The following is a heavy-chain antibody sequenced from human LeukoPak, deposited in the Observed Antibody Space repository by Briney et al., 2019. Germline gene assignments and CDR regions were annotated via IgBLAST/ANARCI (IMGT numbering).Heavy chain of an antibody. CDR3: VSLFGGSPPSLYYFDY. Sequence: PGESLKISCKGSGYSFTSYWIGWVRQMPGKGLEYMGIIYPVDSDTRYSPSFQGQVTISADKSISTACLQWSSLKASDTAMYYCVSLFGGSPPSLYYFDYWGQGTLVTVSS. D-gene: IGHD1-26*01. CDR1: GYSFTSYW. V-gene: IGHV5-51*01. J-gene: IGHJ4*02. CDR2: IYPVDSDT.